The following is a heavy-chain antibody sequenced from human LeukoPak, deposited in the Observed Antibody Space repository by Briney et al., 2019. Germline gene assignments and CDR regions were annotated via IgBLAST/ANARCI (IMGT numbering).Heavy chain of an antibody. Sequence: GGSLRLSCAATGFSFRSYWMNWVRQAPGKGLEWLAIIKQDGSEKHYKGSVEGRFTISRDNAKNSLHLQMNSLRAEDTAVYYCAGGSGYLIASWGQGTLVTVSS. CDR2: IKQDGSEK. CDR1: GFSFRSYW. D-gene: IGHD3-9*01. J-gene: IGHJ5*02. V-gene: IGHV3-7*01. CDR3: AGGSGYLIAS.